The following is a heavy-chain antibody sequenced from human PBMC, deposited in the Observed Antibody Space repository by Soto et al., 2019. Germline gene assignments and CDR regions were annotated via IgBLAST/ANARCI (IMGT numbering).Heavy chain of an antibody. D-gene: IGHD2-8*02. CDR2: ILVDGRT. Sequence: PGGSLRLSCAAPGFIFSIYDMSWVRQAPGKGLEWVSTILVDGRTFYVDSVKGRFTISRDSSKNTVYLQMNSLTAGDTALYYCAKATATGGGAFDICGQGTMVTVSS. CDR1: GFIFSIYD. J-gene: IGHJ3*02. V-gene: IGHV3-23*01. CDR3: AKATATGGGAFDI.